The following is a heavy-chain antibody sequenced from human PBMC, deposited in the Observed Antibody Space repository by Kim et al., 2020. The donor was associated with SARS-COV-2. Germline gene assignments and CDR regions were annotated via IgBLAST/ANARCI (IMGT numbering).Heavy chain of an antibody. D-gene: IGHD3-16*01. Sequence: ASVKVSCKASGDTFTTYGIHWVRQAPGQGLEWVGRIIPRVATSIYAQKLQGRVTITTDTSTGTAYMELSSLRSEDTAMYYCATGGRGGGVGHWGQG. CDR1: GDTFTTYG. J-gene: IGHJ1*01. V-gene: IGHV1-46*01. CDR2: IIPRVATS. CDR3: ATGGRGGGVGH.